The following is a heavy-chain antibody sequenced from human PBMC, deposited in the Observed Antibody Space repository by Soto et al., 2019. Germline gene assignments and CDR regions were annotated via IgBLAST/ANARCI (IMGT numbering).Heavy chain of an antibody. Sequence: SETLSLTCTVSGGSITSSSYYWGWIRQPPGKGLEWIGSIYYSGRAYYSPSLKSRVTISVDTSKNQFSLKLSSVTAADTAVYYCARAVLPATAPFDYWGQGTLVTVSS. J-gene: IGHJ4*02. D-gene: IGHD2-2*01. CDR1: GGSITSSSYY. CDR3: ARAVLPATAPFDY. V-gene: IGHV4-39*07. CDR2: IYYSGRA.